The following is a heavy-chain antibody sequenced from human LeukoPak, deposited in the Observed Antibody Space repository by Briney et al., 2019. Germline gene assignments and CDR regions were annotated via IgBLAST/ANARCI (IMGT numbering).Heavy chain of an antibody. J-gene: IGHJ3*02. D-gene: IGHD3-16*01. CDR3: ARDDDGGSDAFDI. Sequence: ASVKVSCKASEYICTNYYMHWVRQAPGQGLEWMGIISPSGGTRSYAQKFQGRVTMTRDTSTSTVYLELSSLRSEDTGVYYCARDDDGGSDAFDIWGEGTMVTVSS. CDR2: ISPSGGTR. CDR1: EYICTNYY. V-gene: IGHV1-46*01.